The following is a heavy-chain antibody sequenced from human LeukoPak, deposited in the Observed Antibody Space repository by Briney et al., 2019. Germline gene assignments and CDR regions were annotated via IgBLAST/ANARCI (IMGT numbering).Heavy chain of an antibody. CDR3: ARAGRPVY. CDR2: IQQDGSET. Sequence: GGSLRLSCAASGFYFSYYGMTWVRQAPGKGLEWVANIQQDGSETDYVDSVRGRFTVSRDSAKNSLHLQMDSLRAEDTAVYYCARAGRPVYWGRGTLVTVSS. CDR1: GFYFSYYG. J-gene: IGHJ4*02. V-gene: IGHV3-7*05.